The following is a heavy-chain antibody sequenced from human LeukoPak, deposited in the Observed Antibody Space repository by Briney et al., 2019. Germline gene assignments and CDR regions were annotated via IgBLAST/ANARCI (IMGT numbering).Heavy chain of an antibody. Sequence: GGSLRLSCAASGFTFSSYSMNWVRQAPGKGLEWVSSISSSSSYIYYADSVKGRFTISRDNAKNSLYLQMNSLRAEDTAVYYCARYIIERWFDPWGQGTLVTVSS. V-gene: IGHV3-21*01. D-gene: IGHD3-10*01. CDR3: ARYIIERWFDP. CDR2: ISSSSSYI. J-gene: IGHJ5*02. CDR1: GFTFSSYS.